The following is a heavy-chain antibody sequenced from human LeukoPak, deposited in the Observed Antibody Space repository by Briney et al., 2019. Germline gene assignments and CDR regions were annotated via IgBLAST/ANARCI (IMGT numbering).Heavy chain of an antibody. CDR3: ARRQYYYDSGSAHFDS. J-gene: IGHJ4*02. CDR1: GASISSGAYY. Sequence: SETLSLTCTVSGASISSGAYYWSWFRQHPGKGLEWIGYIYYSGTTYFNPSLKSRLTMSVDTSMNQFSLKLSSVAAADTAVYYCARRQYYYDSGSAHFDSWGQGTLVTVSS. V-gene: IGHV4-31*03. D-gene: IGHD3-10*01. CDR2: IYYSGTT.